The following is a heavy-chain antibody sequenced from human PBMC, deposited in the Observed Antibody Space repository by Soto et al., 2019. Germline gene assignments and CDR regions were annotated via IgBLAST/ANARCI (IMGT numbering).Heavy chain of an antibody. CDR3: ARDLWVEPELYYYGMDV. J-gene: IGHJ6*02. Sequence: SETLSLTCTVSGDSISSADYYWSWIRQTPGKGLEWIGHIFYSGTTHYNPSLKSRLTISVDTSKNHFSLRLTSVTAADTAVYYCARDLWVEPELYYYGMDVWGQGTTVTVSS. D-gene: IGHD1-1*01. CDR2: IFYSGTT. CDR1: GDSISSADYY. V-gene: IGHV4-30-4*01.